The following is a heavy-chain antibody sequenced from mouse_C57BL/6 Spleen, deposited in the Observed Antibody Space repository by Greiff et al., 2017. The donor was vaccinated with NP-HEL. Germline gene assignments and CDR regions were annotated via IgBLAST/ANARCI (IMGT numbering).Heavy chain of an antibody. CDR3: APMVTTHFDY. D-gene: IGHD2-2*01. CDR2: INPNNGGT. Sequence: VQLQQSGPELVKPGASVKISCKASGYTFTDYYMNWVKQSHGKSLEWIGDINPNNGGTNYNQKFKGKATLTVDKSSSTAYMELRSLTSEDSAVYYCAPMVTTHFDYWGQGTTLTVSS. CDR1: GYTFTDYY. V-gene: IGHV1-26*01. J-gene: IGHJ2*01.